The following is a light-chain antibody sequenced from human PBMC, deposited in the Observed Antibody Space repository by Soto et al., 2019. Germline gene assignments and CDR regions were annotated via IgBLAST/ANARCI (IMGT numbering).Light chain of an antibody. CDR1: QSVSSK. CDR2: GAS. V-gene: IGKV3-15*01. CDR3: QQYNSWPRT. J-gene: IGKJ1*01. Sequence: ATLSCMASQSVSSKLAWYQQKPGQAPRLLIYGASTRATGIPARFSGSGSGTEFTLTISSLQSEDSAVYYCQQYNSWPRTFGQGTKVAIK.